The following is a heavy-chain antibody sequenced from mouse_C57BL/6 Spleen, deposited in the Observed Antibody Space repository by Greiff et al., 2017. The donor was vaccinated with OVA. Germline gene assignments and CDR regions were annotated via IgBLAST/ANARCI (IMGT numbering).Heavy chain of an antibody. CDR3: ARATGDWYFDV. CDR1: GFTFSDYY. V-gene: IGHV5-16*01. Sequence: EVKLVESEGGLVQPGSSMKLSCTASGFTFSDYYMPWVRQVPEKGLEWVATINYDGSSTYYLDSLKSRFIISRDNAKNILYLQMSSLKSEDTATYYCARATGDWYFDVWGTGTTVTVSS. D-gene: IGHD4-1*01. CDR2: INYDGSST. J-gene: IGHJ1*03.